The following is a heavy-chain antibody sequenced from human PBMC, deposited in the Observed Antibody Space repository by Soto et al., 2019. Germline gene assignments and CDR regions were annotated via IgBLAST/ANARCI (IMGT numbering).Heavy chain of an antibody. Sequence: SETLSLTCAVSSGSISSSNWWSWVRQPPGKGLEWIGEIYHSGSTNYNPSLKSRVTISVDKSMNQFSLKLSSVTAADTAVYYCARDLGGDSSSFAFDYWGQGTLVTVSS. CDR2: IYHSGST. J-gene: IGHJ4*02. CDR1: SGSISSSNW. D-gene: IGHD6-6*01. V-gene: IGHV4-4*02. CDR3: ARDLGGDSSSFAFDY.